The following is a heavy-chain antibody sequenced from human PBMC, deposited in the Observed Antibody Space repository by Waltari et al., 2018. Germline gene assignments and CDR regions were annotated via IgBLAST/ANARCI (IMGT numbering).Heavy chain of an antibody. CDR2: IYHSGST. D-gene: IGHD2-8*01. CDR3: ARQGSPLIYYFDY. CDR1: GYSISSGYY. J-gene: IGHJ4*02. Sequence: QVQLQESGPGLVKPSETLSLTCAVSGYSISSGYYWGWIRQPPGKGLEWIGSIYHSGSTYYNPSLKSRVTISVDTSKNQFSLKLSSVTAADTAVYYCARQGSPLIYYFDYWGQGTLVTVSS. V-gene: IGHV4-38-2*01.